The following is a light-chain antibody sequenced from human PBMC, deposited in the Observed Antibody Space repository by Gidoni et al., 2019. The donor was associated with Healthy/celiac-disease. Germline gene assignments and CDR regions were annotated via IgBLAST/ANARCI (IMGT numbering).Light chain of an antibody. CDR3: QQRSNWPPIT. V-gene: IGKV3-11*01. Sequence: IVLTQSPATLSLSPGERATLPCRASQSVSSYLAWYQQKPCQAPRLLIYDASNRATGIPARFSGSGSGTDFTLTISSLEPEDFAVYYCQQRSNWPPITFGQGTRLEIK. J-gene: IGKJ5*01. CDR1: QSVSSY. CDR2: DAS.